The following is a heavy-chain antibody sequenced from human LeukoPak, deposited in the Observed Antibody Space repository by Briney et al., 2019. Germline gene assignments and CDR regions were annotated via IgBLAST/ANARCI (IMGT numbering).Heavy chain of an antibody. CDR2: IYYIGNT. J-gene: IGHJ5*01. CDR1: GGSISTYY. CDR3: ARLYYDILTGYFYLDS. Sequence: SETLSLTCTVSGGSISTYYWSWIRQPPGKGLEWIGYIYYIGNTNYNPSLKSRVTISVDTSKNQFSLKLSSVTAPDTAVYYCARLYYDILTGYFYLDSWGQGTLVTVSS. D-gene: IGHD3-9*01. V-gene: IGHV4-59*08.